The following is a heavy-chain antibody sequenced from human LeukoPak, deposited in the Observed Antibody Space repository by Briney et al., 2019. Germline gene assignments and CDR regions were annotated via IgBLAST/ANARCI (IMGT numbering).Heavy chain of an antibody. CDR1: GGSFSGYY. J-gene: IGHJ4*02. CDR2: INHSGST. D-gene: IGHD6-19*01. Sequence: SETLSLTCAVYGGSFSGYYWSWIRQPPGKGLEWIGEINHSGSTNYNPSLKSRVTISVDTSKNQFSLKLSSVTAADTAVYYCARHSFVAVDYWGQGTLVTVSS. CDR3: ARHSFVAVDY. V-gene: IGHV4-34*01.